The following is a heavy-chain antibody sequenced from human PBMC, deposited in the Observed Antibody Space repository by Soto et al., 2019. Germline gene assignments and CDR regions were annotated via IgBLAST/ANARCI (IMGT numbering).Heavy chain of an antibody. Sequence: PSETLSLTCTVSGGSISSYYWGWTRQPPGKGLEWFGSIYYSGSTYYNPSLKSRVTISVDTSKNQFSLKLSSVTAADTAVYYCASQDSYYYYYGMDVWGQGTTVTVSS. J-gene: IGHJ6*02. CDR3: ASQDSYYYYYGMDV. CDR2: IYYSGST. CDR1: GGSISSYY. D-gene: IGHD2-15*01. V-gene: IGHV4-39*01.